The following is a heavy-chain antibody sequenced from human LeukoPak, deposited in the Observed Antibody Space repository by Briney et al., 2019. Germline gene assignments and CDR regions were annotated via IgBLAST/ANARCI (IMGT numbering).Heavy chain of an antibody. V-gene: IGHV3-74*01. CDR2: INGDGRNI. Sequence: GGSLRLSCVASGFTFSSYWMHWVRHDPRKGLVWVSRINGDGRNINYADSVRGRFTISRDNAKNSLYLQMNSLRAEDTAVYHCATGRSCTTCYLPDYWGQGTLVTVSS. CDR3: ATGRSCTTCYLPDY. J-gene: IGHJ4*02. D-gene: IGHD2-2*01. CDR1: GFTFSSYW.